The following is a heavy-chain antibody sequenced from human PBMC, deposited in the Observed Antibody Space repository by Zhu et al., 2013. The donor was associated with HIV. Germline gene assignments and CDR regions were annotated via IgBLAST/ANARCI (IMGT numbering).Heavy chain of an antibody. CDR2: IIPIFGTA. CDR1: GGTFSSYA. D-gene: IGHD5-12*01. Sequence: QVQLVQSGAEVKKPGSSVKASCKASGGTFSSYAISWVRQAPGQGLEWMGGIIPIFGTANYAQKFQGRVTITADESTSTAYMELSSLRSEDTAVYYCARDRDSGYDFPKWFDPWGQGTLVTVSS. V-gene: IGHV1-69*12. CDR3: ARDRDSGYDFPKWFDP. J-gene: IGHJ5*02.